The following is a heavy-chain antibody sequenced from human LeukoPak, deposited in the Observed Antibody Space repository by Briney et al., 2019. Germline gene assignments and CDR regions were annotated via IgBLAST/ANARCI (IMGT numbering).Heavy chain of an antibody. V-gene: IGHV3-11*06. J-gene: IGHJ4*02. CDR1: GFTLSDYY. D-gene: IGHD6-13*01. CDR3: AKDRYSGLNTIDY. CDR2: TSTSSYT. Sequence: GGSLILSCAASGFTLSDYYMSWIRQAPGKGLEWISYTSTSSYTNYADSVKGRFTISRDNSKSTLYLQMNSLRAEDTAVYYCAKDRYSGLNTIDYWGQGTLVTVSS.